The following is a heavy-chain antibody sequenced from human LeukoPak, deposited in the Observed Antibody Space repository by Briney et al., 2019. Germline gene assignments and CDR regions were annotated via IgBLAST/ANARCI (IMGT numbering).Heavy chain of an antibody. CDR1: GFIFTNYR. J-gene: IGHJ4*02. Sequence: GSLRLSCVSSGFIFTNYRMHWVRQVPGKGPVWVGRIDKEGSAAFYAESVKGRFTISRDNVKSTVYLQMNSLTAEDTAVYHCARGGYSGSYYRFDWGQGTLVTVSS. CDR2: IDKEGSAA. D-gene: IGHD1-26*01. V-gene: IGHV3-74*01. CDR3: ARGGYSGSYYRFD.